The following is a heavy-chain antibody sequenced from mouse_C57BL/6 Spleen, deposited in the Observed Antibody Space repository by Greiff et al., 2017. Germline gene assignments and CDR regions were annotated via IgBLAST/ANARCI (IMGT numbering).Heavy chain of an antibody. CDR1: GYTFTGYY. Sequence: EVQLVESGPELVKPGASVKISCKASGYTFTGYYMNWVKQSPEKSLEWIGEINPSTGGTTYNQKFKGKATLTVDKSSSTAYMQLNSLTSEDSAVYYCGRRRRVEGYAMDGWGQGPSGTVS. V-gene: IGHV1-42*01. D-gene: IGHD1-1*01. CDR3: GRRRRVEGYAMDG. J-gene: IGHJ4*01. CDR2: INPSTGGT.